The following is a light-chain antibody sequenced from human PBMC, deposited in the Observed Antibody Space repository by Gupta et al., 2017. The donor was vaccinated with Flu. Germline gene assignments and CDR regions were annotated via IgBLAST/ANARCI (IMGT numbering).Light chain of an antibody. CDR3: QQRDNWPYT. Sequence: ETELTQSPATLSLSPGERATLSCRASQSVGYFLAWYQQKPGQPPSLLNYDSFNRATGIPARFGSRGSGTVSTLTISSLEPEDFAFYYCQQRDNWPYTFGQGTKLETK. CDR1: QSVGYF. V-gene: IGKV3-11*01. J-gene: IGKJ2*01. CDR2: DSF.